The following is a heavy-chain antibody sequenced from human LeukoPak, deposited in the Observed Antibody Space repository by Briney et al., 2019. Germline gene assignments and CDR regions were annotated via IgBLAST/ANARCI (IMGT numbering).Heavy chain of an antibody. D-gene: IGHD3-22*01. CDR3: ARDQYYYDSSGYYRFDY. CDR2: ISYDGSDK. CDR1: GFTFSSYA. V-gene: IGHV3-30*04. J-gene: IGHJ4*02. Sequence: GGSLRLSCAASGFTFSSYAMYWVRQAPGKGLEWVAVISYDGSDKFYADSVKGRFTISRDSSKNTLYLQMNSLRPEDTAVYYCARDQYYYDSSGYYRFDYWGQGTLVTVSS.